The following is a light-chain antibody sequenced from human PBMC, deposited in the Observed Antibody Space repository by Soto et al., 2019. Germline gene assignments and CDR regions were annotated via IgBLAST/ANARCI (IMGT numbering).Light chain of an antibody. CDR2: DVS. CDR1: SSDVGGYNY. CDR3: CSDAGSHFL. J-gene: IGLJ2*01. Sequence: QSALTQPRSVSGSPGQSVTISCTGTSSDVGGYNYVYWYQHHPGKAPKLMIYDVSQPPSGVPDRFSGSKSGNTASLTISGLQHEDDADYYGCSDAGSHFLFGGGTKLTVL. V-gene: IGLV2-11*01.